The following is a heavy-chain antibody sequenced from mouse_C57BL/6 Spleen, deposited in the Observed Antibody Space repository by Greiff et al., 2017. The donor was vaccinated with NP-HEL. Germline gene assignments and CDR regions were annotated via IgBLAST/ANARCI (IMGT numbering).Heavy chain of an antibody. Sequence: VQLQQSGPELVKPGASVKIPCKASGYTFTDYNMDWVKQSHGKSLEWIGDINPNNGGTIYNQKFKGKATLTVDKSSSTAYMELRRLTSADTAVYYCARKVYYCNSGGFDYWGQGTTLTVSS. CDR1: GYTFTDYN. V-gene: IGHV1-18*01. D-gene: IGHD2-1*01. J-gene: IGHJ2*01. CDR2: INPNNGGT. CDR3: ARKVYYCNSGGFDY.